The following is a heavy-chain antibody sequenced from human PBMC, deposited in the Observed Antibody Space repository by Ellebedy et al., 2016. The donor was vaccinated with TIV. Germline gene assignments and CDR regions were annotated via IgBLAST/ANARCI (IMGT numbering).Heavy chain of an antibody. CDR3: ARGRDLSLDA. CDR1: GESFSGYY. CDR2: INDSGIT. J-gene: IGHJ1*01. Sequence: SETLSLTXAVYGESFSGYYWSWIRQPPEKGLEWIGEINDSGITRYNPSLESRLTISIDTSRSQASLRLSSVTAADTAVYYCARGRDLSLDAWGQGTLVTVSS. D-gene: IGHD3/OR15-3a*01. V-gene: IGHV4-34*01.